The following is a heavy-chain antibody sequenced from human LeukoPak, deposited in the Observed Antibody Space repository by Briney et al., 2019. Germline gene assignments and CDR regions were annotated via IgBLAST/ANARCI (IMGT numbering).Heavy chain of an antibody. V-gene: IGHV3-21*01. CDR2: ISSSSSYI. D-gene: IGHD6-19*01. Sequence: GGSLRLSCAASGFTFSSYSMNWVRQAPGKGLEWVSSISSSSSYIYYADSVKGRFTISRDNAKNSLYLQMNSLRAEDTAVYYCASGSGRSYGYFDYWGQGTLVTVSS. CDR3: ASGSGRSYGYFDY. CDR1: GFTFSSYS. J-gene: IGHJ4*02.